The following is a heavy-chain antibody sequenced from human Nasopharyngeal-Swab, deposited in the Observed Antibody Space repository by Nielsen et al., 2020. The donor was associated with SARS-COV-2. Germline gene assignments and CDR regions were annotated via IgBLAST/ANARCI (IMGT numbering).Heavy chain of an antibody. J-gene: IGHJ3*02. V-gene: IGHV4-30-2*01. CDR1: GGSISSGGYS. D-gene: IGHD1-26*01. CDR3: ARAPRAGLGSGAFDI. CDR2: IYHSGST. Sequence: SETLSLTCAVSGGSISSGGYSWSWIRQPPGKGLEWIGYIYHSGSTYYNPSLKSRVIISVDRSKNQVSLKLSSVTAADTAVYYCARAPRAGLGSGAFDIWGHGTMVTVSS.